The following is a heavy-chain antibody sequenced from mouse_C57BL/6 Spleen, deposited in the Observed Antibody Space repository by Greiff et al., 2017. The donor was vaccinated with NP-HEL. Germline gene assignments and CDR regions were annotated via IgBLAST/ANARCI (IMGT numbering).Heavy chain of an antibody. V-gene: IGHV1-61*01. CDR3: ARGAYYYGSSYGFAY. CDR2: IYPSDSET. J-gene: IGHJ3*01. CDR1: GYTFTSYW. Sequence: VKLQQSGAELVRPGSSVKLSCKASGYTFTSYWMDWVKQRPGQGLEWIGNIYPSDSETHYNQKFKDKATLTVDKSSSTAYMQLSSLTSEDSAVYYCARGAYYYGSSYGFAYWGQGTLVTVSA. D-gene: IGHD1-1*01.